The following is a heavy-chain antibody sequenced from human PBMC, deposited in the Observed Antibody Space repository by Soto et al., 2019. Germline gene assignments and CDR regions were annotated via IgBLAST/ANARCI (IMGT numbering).Heavy chain of an antibody. D-gene: IGHD2-2*02. Sequence: ASVRVSCKASGYTFTGYYMHWVRQAPGQGLEWMGWINPNSGGTNYAQKFQGRVTMTRDTSISTAYMELSRLRSDDTAVYYCARAVDIVVVPAAIQGRRYYYYYGMDVWGQGTTVTVSS. CDR2: INPNSGGT. CDR1: GYTFTGYY. J-gene: IGHJ6*02. CDR3: ARAVDIVVVPAAIQGRRYYYYYGMDV. V-gene: IGHV1-2*02.